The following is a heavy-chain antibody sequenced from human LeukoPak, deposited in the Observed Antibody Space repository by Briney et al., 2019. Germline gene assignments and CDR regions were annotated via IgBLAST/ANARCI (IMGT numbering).Heavy chain of an antibody. Sequence: SETLSLTCTVSGGSVSSGTYYWSWIWQPPGKGLEWIGYIYYSGNTDYNPSLKGRVTISVDTSKNQFSLKLSSVTAADTAVYYCAREGTTRHNYYGMDVWGQGTTVTVSS. CDR2: IYYSGNT. J-gene: IGHJ6*02. CDR3: AREGTTRHNYYGMDV. CDR1: GGSVSSGTYY. D-gene: IGHD1-1*01. V-gene: IGHV4-61*01.